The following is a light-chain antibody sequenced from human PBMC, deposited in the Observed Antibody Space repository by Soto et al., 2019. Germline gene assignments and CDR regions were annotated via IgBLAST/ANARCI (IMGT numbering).Light chain of an antibody. CDR1: QSVRTY. CDR2: GAS. CDR3: QQYGSSPIT. Sequence: EIALTQSPGTLSLSPGERATLSCRASQSVRTYLAWYQQKPGQAPRLLIYGASSRATGIPDRFSGSGSGTDFTLTISRLEPEDFAAYYCQQYGSSPITFGQGTRLEIK. J-gene: IGKJ5*01. V-gene: IGKV3-20*01.